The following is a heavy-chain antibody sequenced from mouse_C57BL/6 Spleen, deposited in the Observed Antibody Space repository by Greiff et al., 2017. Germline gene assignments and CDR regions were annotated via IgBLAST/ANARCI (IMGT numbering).Heavy chain of an antibody. D-gene: IGHD2-5*01. CDR2: IYPGDGDT. Sequence: QVQLQQSGPELVKPGASVKISCKASGYAFSSSWMNWVKQRPGKGLEWIGRIYPGDGDTNYNGKFKGKATLTADKSSSTADMQLSSLTSEDSAVYFCARSSNYCYAMDYWCQGTSVTVSS. CDR3: ARSSNYCYAMDY. CDR1: GYAFSSSW. V-gene: IGHV1-82*01. J-gene: IGHJ4*01.